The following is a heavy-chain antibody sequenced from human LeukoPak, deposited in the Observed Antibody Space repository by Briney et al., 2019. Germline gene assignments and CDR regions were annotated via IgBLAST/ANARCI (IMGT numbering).Heavy chain of an antibody. CDR1: GYTFTSYY. Sequence: ASVKVSCKASGYTFTSYYMHWVRPAPGQGLEWMGIINPSGGSTSYAQKFQGRVTMTRDTSTSTVYMELSSLRSEDTAVYYCAREGEVGGFDYWGQGTLVTVSS. D-gene: IGHD3-10*01. CDR2: INPSGGST. CDR3: AREGEVGGFDY. J-gene: IGHJ4*02. V-gene: IGHV1-46*01.